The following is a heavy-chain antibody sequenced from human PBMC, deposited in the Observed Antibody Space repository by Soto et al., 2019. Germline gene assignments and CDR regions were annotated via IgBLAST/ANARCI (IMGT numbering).Heavy chain of an antibody. D-gene: IGHD6-13*01. CDR1: GASVNRGDYY. V-gene: IGHV4-31*03. CDR3: ARGRRYTSSWYWFDP. CDR2: IFSSGST. Sequence: QVQLQEAGPGLVKPSQTLSLTCTVSGASVNRGDYYWGWIRQHPGKGLEWIGYIFSSGSTNYSPSLESRLTISLDTSNNQFSLKLTSVTAADTAVYYCARGRRYTSSWYWFDPWGQGTLITFSS. J-gene: IGHJ5*02.